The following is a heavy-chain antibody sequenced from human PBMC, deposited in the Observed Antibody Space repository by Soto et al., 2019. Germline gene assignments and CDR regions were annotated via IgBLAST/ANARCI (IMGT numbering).Heavy chain of an antibody. Sequence: EVQLVESGGGLVKPGGSLRLSCAASGFTFSSYSMNWVRQAPGKWLEWVSSLSSSSSYIYYADSVKGRFTISGDNAKNSLYLQMNSLRAEDTAVYYCARDLGITGTRPRYYYYGMDVWSQGTTVTVSS. CDR3: ARDLGITGTRPRYYYYGMDV. J-gene: IGHJ6*02. D-gene: IGHD1-7*01. CDR2: LSSSSSYI. V-gene: IGHV3-21*01. CDR1: GFTFSSYS.